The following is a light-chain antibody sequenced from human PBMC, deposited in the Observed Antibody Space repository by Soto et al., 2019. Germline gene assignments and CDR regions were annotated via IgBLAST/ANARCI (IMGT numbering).Light chain of an antibody. CDR1: DSNIGSQT. Sequence: QSVLTQPPSASGTPGQRVTMSCSGSDSNIGSQTVNWYQHLPGTAPKLIISDNHKRPSGIPDRFSGSKSGTSATLGITGLQAGDEGDYYCATWDSRLRALLFGGGTKLTVL. J-gene: IGLJ2*01. V-gene: IGLV1-51*01. CDR3: ATWDSRLRALL. CDR2: DNH.